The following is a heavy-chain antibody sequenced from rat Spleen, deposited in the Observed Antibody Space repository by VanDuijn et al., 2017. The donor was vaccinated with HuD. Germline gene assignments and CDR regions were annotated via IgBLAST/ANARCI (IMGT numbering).Heavy chain of an antibody. D-gene: IGHD1-10*01. CDR2: ISLSGGST. Sequence: EVQLVESGGGLVQPGRSLKLSCAASGFTFSDYNMAWVRQAPKKGLEWVAAISLSGGSTYYRDSVKGRFTVSRDNAKNTLYLQMDSLRSEDTATYYCARHGSNYVSFAYWGQGTLVTVFS. J-gene: IGHJ3*01. CDR1: GFTFSDYN. CDR3: ARHGSNYVSFAY. V-gene: IGHV5-7*01.